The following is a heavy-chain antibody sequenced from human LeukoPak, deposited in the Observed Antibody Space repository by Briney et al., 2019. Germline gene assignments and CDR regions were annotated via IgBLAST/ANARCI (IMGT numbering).Heavy chain of an antibody. J-gene: IGHJ4*02. Sequence: GGSLRLSCAASGFTFSSYGMNWVRQAPGKGLEWVSSISSSSSYIYYAYSVKGRFTTSRDNAKNSLYPQMNSLRAEDTAVYYCARGSFDYWGQGTLVTVSS. CDR1: GFTFSSYG. CDR2: ISSSSSYI. V-gene: IGHV3-21*01. CDR3: ARGSFDY.